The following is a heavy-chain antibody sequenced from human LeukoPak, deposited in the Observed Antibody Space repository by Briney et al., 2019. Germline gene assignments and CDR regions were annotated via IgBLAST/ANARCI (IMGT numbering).Heavy chain of an antibody. CDR1: GGSFSGYY. V-gene: IGHV4-34*01. D-gene: IGHD3-9*01. J-gene: IGHJ5*02. CDR2: INHSGST. CDR3: ASLPPLFLTGRGPPSNWFDP. Sequence: SETLSLTCAVYGGSFSGYYWSWIRQPPGKGLEWIGEINHSGSTNYNPSLKSRVTISVDTSKNQFSLKLSSVTAADTAVYYCASLPPLFLTGRGPPSNWFDPWGQGTLVTVSS.